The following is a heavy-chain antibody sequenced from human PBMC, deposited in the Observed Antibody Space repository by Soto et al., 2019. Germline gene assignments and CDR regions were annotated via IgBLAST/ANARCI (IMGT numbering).Heavy chain of an antibody. V-gene: IGHV1-3*01. J-gene: IGHJ4*02. Sequence: ASVKVSCKTSGYTFTSYDINWVRQAPGQRLEWMGCINAGNGDTKYSLKFQDRVTITRDTSASTAYMEVSSLRSEDTAIYYCARDRITAAGTHYWGQGTLVTVSS. CDR3: ARDRITAAGTHY. D-gene: IGHD6-13*01. CDR1: GYTFTSYD. CDR2: INAGNGDT.